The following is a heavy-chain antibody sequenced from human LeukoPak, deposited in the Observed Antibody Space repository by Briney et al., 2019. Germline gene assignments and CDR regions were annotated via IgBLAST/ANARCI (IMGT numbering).Heavy chain of an antibody. Sequence: SETLSLTCTVSGGSISSYYWSWIRQPAGEGLEWIGRIYTSGGTNYNPSLTSRVTISVHKSKNQFSLKLSSVTAADTAVYYCASSDCGGDCYSGGGNDAFDIWGQGTMVTVSS. CDR1: GGSISSYY. V-gene: IGHV4-4*07. D-gene: IGHD2-21*02. CDR2: IYTSGGT. J-gene: IGHJ3*02. CDR3: ASSDCGGDCYSGGGNDAFDI.